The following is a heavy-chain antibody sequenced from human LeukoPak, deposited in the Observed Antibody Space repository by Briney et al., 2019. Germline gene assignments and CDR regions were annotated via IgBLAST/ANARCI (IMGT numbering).Heavy chain of an antibody. D-gene: IGHD4-17*01. V-gene: IGHV3-7*01. CDR1: GFTFSSYW. CDR2: IKQDGSEK. CDR3: ARDPYGDYYFDY. Sequence: GGSLRPSCAASGFTFSSYWMSWVPQAPGKGLEWVANIKQDGSEKYYVDSVKGRFTISRDNAKNSLYLQMNSLRAEDTAVYYCARDPYGDYYFDYWGQGTLVTVSS. J-gene: IGHJ4*02.